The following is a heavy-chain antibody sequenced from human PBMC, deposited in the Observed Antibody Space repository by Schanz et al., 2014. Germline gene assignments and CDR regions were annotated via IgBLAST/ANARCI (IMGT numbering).Heavy chain of an antibody. J-gene: IGHJ3*02. CDR1: GFNFDTAW. CDR2: IKKDGSEK. Sequence: EVQLVESGGGLVKPGGSLRLSCAASGFNFDTAWMAWVRQAPGRGLEWVATIKKDGSEKYNVDAVKGRFTISRDNSKNTLYLQMNSLRDEDTAMYYCAKRCSSTSCSHGAFDIWGQGTMVTVSS. V-gene: IGHV3-7*03. D-gene: IGHD2-2*01. CDR3: AKRCSSTSCSHGAFDI.